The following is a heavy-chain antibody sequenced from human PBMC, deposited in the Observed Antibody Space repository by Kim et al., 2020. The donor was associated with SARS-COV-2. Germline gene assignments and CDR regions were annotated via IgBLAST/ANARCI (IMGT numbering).Heavy chain of an antibody. D-gene: IGHD3-3*01. J-gene: IGHJ6*01. CDR2: ISISSDYI. CDR3: ARDGGGFWSGYYTPGYY. Sequence: GGSLRLSCAASGFTFRSYSMNWVRQAPGKGLEWVSFISISSDYIYYADSVKGRFTISRDNAKNSLYLQMNSLRAEDTAVYYCARDGGGFWSGYYTPGYY. CDR1: GFTFRSYS. V-gene: IGHV3-21*01.